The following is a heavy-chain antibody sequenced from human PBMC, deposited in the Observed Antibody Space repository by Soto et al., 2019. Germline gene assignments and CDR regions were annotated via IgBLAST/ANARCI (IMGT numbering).Heavy chain of an antibody. D-gene: IGHD3-22*01. J-gene: IGHJ4*02. CDR2: ISYDGSNK. Sequence: GGSLRLSCAASGFTFSSYAMHWVRQAPGKGLEWVAVISYDGSNKYYADSVKGRFTISRDNSKNTLYLQMNSPRAEDTAVYYCARDNPYYYDSSGYSIKFDYWGQGTLVTVSS. V-gene: IGHV3-30-3*01. CDR1: GFTFSSYA. CDR3: ARDNPYYYDSSGYSIKFDY.